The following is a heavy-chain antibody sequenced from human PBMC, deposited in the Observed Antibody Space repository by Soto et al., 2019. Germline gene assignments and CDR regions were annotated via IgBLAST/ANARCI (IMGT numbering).Heavy chain of an antibody. CDR1: SGSITSSNW. J-gene: IGHJ4*02. V-gene: IGHV4-4*02. CDR2: VHHGGRT. D-gene: IGHD2-15*01. CDR3: ARHLRLPATRGFDF. Sequence: QVQLQESSPGLVKPSGTLSLTCAVSSGSITSSNWWSWVRQPPGKGLEWIGEVHHGGRTNYNPSLKSRVTISVDKSKNQFSLTLNSVTAADTAVYFCARHLRLPATRGFDFWGQGTLVAVSS.